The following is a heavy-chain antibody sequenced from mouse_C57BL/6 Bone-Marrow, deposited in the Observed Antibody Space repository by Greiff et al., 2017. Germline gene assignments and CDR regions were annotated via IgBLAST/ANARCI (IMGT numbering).Heavy chain of an antibody. V-gene: IGHV1-81*01. J-gene: IGHJ3*01. Sequence: VQLQQSGAELARPGASVKLSCKASGYTFTSYGISWVKQRTGQGLEWIGEIYPRSGNTYYNEKFKGKATLTADKSSSTAYMELRSLTSEDSAVYFCARTVYYYGRSPWFAYWGQGTLVTVSA. CDR2: IYPRSGNT. CDR1: GYTFTSYG. D-gene: IGHD1-1*01. CDR3: ARTVYYYGRSPWFAY.